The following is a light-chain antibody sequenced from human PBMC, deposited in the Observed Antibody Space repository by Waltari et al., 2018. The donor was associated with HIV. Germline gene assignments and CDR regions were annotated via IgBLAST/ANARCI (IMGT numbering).Light chain of an antibody. Sequence: ITCRASQDITGFLAWFQHRPGTAPKSLIYGTSTLQSGVPSSKFSGSGSGTEFILTITNLQPEDTGTYYCQQYSAYPLTFGGGTKVEI. CDR3: QQYSAYPLT. CDR1: QDITGF. J-gene: IGKJ4*01. CDR2: GTS. V-gene: IGKV1-16*02.